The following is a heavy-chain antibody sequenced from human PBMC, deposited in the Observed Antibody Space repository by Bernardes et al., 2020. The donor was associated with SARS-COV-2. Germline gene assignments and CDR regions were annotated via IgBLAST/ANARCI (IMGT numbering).Heavy chain of an antibody. CDR1: VFTVSSNY. J-gene: IGHJ4*02. CDR2: IYSGGST. CDR3: ARVVYGDDYDY. Sequence: GGSLRPSCAASVFTVSSNYMSWVRQAPGKGLEWVSVIYSGGSTYYADSVQGRFTIPRHNSKNTLYLQMNSLRAEDTAVYYCARVVYGDDYDYWGQGTLVTVSS. V-gene: IGHV3-53*04. D-gene: IGHD4-17*01.